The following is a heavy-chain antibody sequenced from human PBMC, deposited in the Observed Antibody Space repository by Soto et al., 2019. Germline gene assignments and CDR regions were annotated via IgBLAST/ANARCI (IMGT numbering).Heavy chain of an antibody. CDR1: GGTFSSYA. V-gene: IGHV1-69*13. Sequence: GASVKVSCKASGGTFSSYAISWVRQAPGQGLEWMGGIIPIFGTANYAQKFQGRVTITADESTSTAYMELSSLRSEDTAVYYCARLVVVPAAMPTSLGYYGMDVWGQGTTVTVS. CDR2: IIPIFGTA. CDR3: ARLVVVPAAMPTSLGYYGMDV. J-gene: IGHJ6*02. D-gene: IGHD2-2*01.